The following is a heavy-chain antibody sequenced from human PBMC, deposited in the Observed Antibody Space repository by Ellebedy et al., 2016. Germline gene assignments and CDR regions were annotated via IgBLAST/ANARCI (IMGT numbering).Heavy chain of an antibody. V-gene: IGHV3-7*01. D-gene: IGHD6-19*01. J-gene: IGHJ5*02. CDR1: GFTFSSYW. Sequence: GESLKISCAASGFTFSSYWMSWVRQAPGKGLEWVANIKQDGSEKYYVDSVKGRFTISRDNAKNSLYLQMNSLRAEDTAVYYCARDPILYSSGWYWLNWFDPWGQGTLVTVSS. CDR3: ARDPILYSSGWYWLNWFDP. CDR2: IKQDGSEK.